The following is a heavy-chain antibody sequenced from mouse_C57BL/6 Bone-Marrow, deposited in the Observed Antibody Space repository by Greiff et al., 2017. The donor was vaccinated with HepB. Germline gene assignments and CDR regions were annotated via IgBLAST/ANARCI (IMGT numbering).Heavy chain of an antibody. D-gene: IGHD1-1*01. V-gene: IGHV5-6*01. CDR3: ARLITTVVRAMDY. J-gene: IGHJ4*01. CDR1: GFTFSSYG. Sequence: VQRVESGGDLVKPGGSLKLSCAASGFTFSSYGMSWVRQTPDKRLEWVATISSVGSYTYYPDSVKGRCTISRDNAKNTLYLQMSSLKSEDTAMYYCARLITTVVRAMDYWGQGTSVTVSS. CDR2: ISSVGSYT.